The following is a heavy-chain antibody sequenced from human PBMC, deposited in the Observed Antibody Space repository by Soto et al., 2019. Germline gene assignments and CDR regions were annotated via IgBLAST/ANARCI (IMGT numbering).Heavy chain of an antibody. V-gene: IGHV3-23*01. J-gene: IGHJ5*02. CDR2: SSGSGFKK. CDR1: GVIFENFG. CDR3: AKNQGVELVPLATVDWFDP. D-gene: IGHD1-26*01. Sequence: GGSLRLSCAASGVIFENFGMSWVRQAPGKGLEWISSSSGSGFKKYYADSVKGRFTISRDNSKSTVYLELNNLSAEDTAVYHCAKNQGVELVPLATVDWFDPWGQGSVVTVSS.